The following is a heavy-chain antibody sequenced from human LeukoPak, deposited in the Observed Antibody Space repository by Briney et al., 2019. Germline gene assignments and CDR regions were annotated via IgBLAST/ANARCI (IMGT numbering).Heavy chain of an antibody. Sequence: SVKVSCKASGGTFSSYAISWVRQAPGQGLEWMGGIIPIFGTANYAQKFQGRVTITADESTSTAYMELSSLRSEDTAVYYCAREKVGATKGRFDNWGQGTPVTVSS. D-gene: IGHD1-26*01. CDR1: GGTFSSYA. CDR2: IIPIFGTA. CDR3: AREKVGATKGRFDN. J-gene: IGHJ4*02. V-gene: IGHV1-69*01.